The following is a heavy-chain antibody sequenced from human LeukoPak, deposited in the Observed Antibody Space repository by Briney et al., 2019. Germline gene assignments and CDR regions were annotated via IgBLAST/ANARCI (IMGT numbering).Heavy chain of an antibody. CDR2: ISGSGGST. CDR3: AKLEGSYYGSGSYYKTNDAFDI. Sequence: GSLRLSCAASGSTFSSYAMSWVRQAPGKGLEWVSAISGSGGSTYYADSVKGRFTISRDNSKNTLCLQMNSLRAEDTAVYYCAKLEGSYYGSGSYYKTNDAFDIWGQGTMVTVSS. D-gene: IGHD3-10*01. CDR1: GSTFSSYA. V-gene: IGHV3-23*01. J-gene: IGHJ3*02.